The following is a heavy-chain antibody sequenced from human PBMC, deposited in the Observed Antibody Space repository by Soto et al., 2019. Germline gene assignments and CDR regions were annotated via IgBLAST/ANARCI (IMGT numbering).Heavy chain of an antibody. J-gene: IGHJ4*02. CDR2: IWYDGSNK. D-gene: IGHD3-16*02. CDR1: GFTFSSYG. Sequence: QVQLVESGGGVVQPGRSLRLSCAASGFTFSSYGMHWVRQAPGKGLEWVAVIWYDGSNKYYADSVKGRFTISRDNTKNTRDLQMNSLRAEDTAVYYCARDPMEYYDYVWGSYRQGYYFDYWGQVTLVTVAS. CDR3: ARDPMEYYDYVWGSYRQGYYFDY. V-gene: IGHV3-33*01.